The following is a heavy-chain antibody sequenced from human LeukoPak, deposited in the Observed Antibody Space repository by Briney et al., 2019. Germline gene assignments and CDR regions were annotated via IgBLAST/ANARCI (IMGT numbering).Heavy chain of an antibody. CDR2: INPSGGST. Sequence: ASVKVSCKASGYTFTSYDINRVRQATGQGLEWMGIINPSGGSTSYAQKFQGRVTMTRDTSTSTVYMELSSLRSEDTAVYYCALGIVGATDDDAFDIWGQGTMVTVSS. D-gene: IGHD1-26*01. V-gene: IGHV1-46*01. J-gene: IGHJ3*02. CDR3: ALGIVGATDDDAFDI. CDR1: GYTFTSYD.